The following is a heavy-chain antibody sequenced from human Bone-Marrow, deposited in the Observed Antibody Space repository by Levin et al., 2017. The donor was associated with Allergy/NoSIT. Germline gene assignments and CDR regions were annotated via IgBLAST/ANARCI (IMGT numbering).Heavy chain of an antibody. CDR2: IYSGGDT. CDR1: GFTVYNNY. D-gene: IGHD4/OR15-4a*01. Sequence: PGGSLRLSCVGSGFTVYNNYMIWVRQPPGKGLEWVSLIYSGGDTFYADSVKGRFTISRDSSKNTMYLHMNSLKAEDSAIYYCARRPGAVPTTDWGRGRMVTVSS. V-gene: IGHV3-53*01. J-gene: IGHJ3*01. CDR3: ARRPGAVPTTD.